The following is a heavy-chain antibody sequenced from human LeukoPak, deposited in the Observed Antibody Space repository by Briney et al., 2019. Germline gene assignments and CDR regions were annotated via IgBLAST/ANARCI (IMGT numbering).Heavy chain of an antibody. CDR3: ARETSRSYFNYYYYYGMDV. J-gene: IGHJ6*02. D-gene: IGHD1-26*01. Sequence: PGRSLRLSCATSGFTFSRYAMHWVRQAPGKGLEWVAPISYDANIGSNKYYADSVKGRFTISRDNSKNTLYLQMNSLRAEDTAVYYCARETSRSYFNYYYYYGMDVWGQGTTVTVSS. V-gene: IGHV3-30-3*01. CDR1: GFTFSRYA. CDR2: ISYDANIGSNK.